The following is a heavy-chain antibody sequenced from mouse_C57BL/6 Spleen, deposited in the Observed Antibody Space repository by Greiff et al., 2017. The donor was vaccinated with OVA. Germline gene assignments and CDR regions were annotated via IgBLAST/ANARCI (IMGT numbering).Heavy chain of an antibody. Sequence: QVQLQQPGAELVMPGASVKLSCKASGYTFTSYWMHWVKQRPGQGLEWIGEIDPSDSYTNYNQKFKGKSTLTVDKSSSTAYMQLSSLTSEDSAVYYCARGVITTVQGYFDYWGQGTTLTVSS. D-gene: IGHD1-1*01. CDR2: IDPSDSYT. V-gene: IGHV1-69*01. CDR3: ARGVITTVQGYFDY. CDR1: GYTFTSYW. J-gene: IGHJ2*01.